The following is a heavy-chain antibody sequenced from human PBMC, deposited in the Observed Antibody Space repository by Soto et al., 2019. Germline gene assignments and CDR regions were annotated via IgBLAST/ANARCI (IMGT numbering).Heavy chain of an antibody. J-gene: IGHJ6*02. CDR2: IKNKANNYAT. V-gene: IGHV3-73*02. Sequence: EVQLVESGGGLVQPGGSLKLSCATSGFTFSGSAIHWVRQASGKGLEWIGGIKNKANNYATAYAASVKDRITISRDDSKTAYLQMNSLKTEDTAVYYCSRGVWFGVDYGVDVWGQGTTVTVSS. D-gene: IGHD3-10*01. CDR3: SRGVWFGVDYGVDV. CDR1: GFTFSGSA.